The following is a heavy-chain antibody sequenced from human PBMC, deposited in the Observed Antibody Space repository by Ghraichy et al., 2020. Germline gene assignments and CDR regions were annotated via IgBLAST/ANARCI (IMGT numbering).Heavy chain of an antibody. V-gene: IGHV4-34*01. Sequence: SETLSLTCAVYGGSFSGYYWSWIRQPPGKGLEWIGEINHSGSTNYNPSLKSRVTISVDTSKNQFSLKLSSVTAADTAVYYCARVPKPYFDYWGQGTLVTVSS. CDR1: GGSFSGYY. J-gene: IGHJ4*02. CDR3: ARVPKPYFDY. CDR2: INHSGST.